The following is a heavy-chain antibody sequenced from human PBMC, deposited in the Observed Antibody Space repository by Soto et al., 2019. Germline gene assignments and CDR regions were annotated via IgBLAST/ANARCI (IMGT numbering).Heavy chain of an antibody. Sequence: GGSLRLSCAASGFTFSSYWMSWVRQAPGKGLEWVANIKQDGSEKYYVDAVKGRFTISRDNAKNSLYLQMNSLRAEDTAVYYGARDNCSGGSCYSEYFQHWGQGTLVTVSS. CDR1: GFTFSSYW. D-gene: IGHD2-15*01. CDR2: IKQDGSEK. J-gene: IGHJ1*01. CDR3: ARDNCSGGSCYSEYFQH. V-gene: IGHV3-7*03.